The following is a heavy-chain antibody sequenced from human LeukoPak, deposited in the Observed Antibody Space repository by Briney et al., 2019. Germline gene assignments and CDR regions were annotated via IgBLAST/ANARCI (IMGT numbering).Heavy chain of an antibody. CDR1: GFTVSSNY. D-gene: IGHD3-10*02. CDR3: ARVFVRGTFYFDY. CDR2: IYSGGST. V-gene: IGHV3-53*01. J-gene: IGHJ4*02. Sequence: PGGFLRLSCAASGFTVSSNYMSWVRQAPGKGLEWVSVIYSGGSTYYADSVKGRFTISRDNSKNTLYLQMNSLRAEDTAVYYCARVFVRGTFYFDYWGQGTLVTVSS.